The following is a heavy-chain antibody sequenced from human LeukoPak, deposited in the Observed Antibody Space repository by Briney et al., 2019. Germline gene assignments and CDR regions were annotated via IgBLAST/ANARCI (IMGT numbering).Heavy chain of an antibody. CDR2: IYYSGST. CDR1: GGSISSGDYY. J-gene: IGHJ4*02. D-gene: IGHD3-3*01. Sequence: PSQTLSLTCTVSGGSISSGDYYWSWIRQPPGKGLEWIGYIYYSGSTYYNPSLKSRVTISVDTSKNQFSLKLSSVTAADTAVYYCARAPPYYDFWSGYYKGYYFDYWGQGTLVTVS. V-gene: IGHV4-30-4*08. CDR3: ARAPPYYDFWSGYYKGYYFDY.